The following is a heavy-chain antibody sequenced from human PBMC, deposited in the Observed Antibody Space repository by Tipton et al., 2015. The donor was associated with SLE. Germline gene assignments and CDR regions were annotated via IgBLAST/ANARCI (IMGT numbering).Heavy chain of an antibody. V-gene: IGHV4-39*07. Sequence: TLSLTCTVSGGSISSSSYYWGWIRQPPGKGLEWIGGIYYSGSTYYNPSLKSRVTRSVDTSKNQFSLKLSSVTAADTAVYYCARDNFWNRGYYFGGGEDYYYYYMDVWGKGTTVTVSS. J-gene: IGHJ6*03. D-gene: IGHD3-3*01. CDR3: ARDNFWNRGYYFGGGEDYYYYYMDV. CDR1: GGSISSSSYY. CDR2: IYYSGST.